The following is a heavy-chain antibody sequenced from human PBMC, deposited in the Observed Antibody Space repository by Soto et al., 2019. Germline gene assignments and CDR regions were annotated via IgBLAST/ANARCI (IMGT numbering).Heavy chain of an antibody. Sequence: PGGSLRLSCAASGFTFSNYAMSWVRQAPGKGLEWVSAISGNGDATYYADSVKGRVTISRGNAKNTLFLQMNSLRAEDTAVYYCAIPSGLTVSGPDYWGQGTLVTVSS. D-gene: IGHD6-19*01. V-gene: IGHV3-23*01. CDR3: AIPSGLTVSGPDY. CDR1: GFTFSNYA. CDR2: ISGNGDAT. J-gene: IGHJ4*02.